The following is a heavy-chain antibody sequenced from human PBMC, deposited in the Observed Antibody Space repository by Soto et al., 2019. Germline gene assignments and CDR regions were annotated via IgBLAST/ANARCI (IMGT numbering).Heavy chain of an antibody. CDR3: AKDRRGAYCSGGICYSPYY. J-gene: IGHJ4*02. D-gene: IGHD2-15*01. CDR1: GFTFSSHV. V-gene: IGHV3-23*01. CDR2: ISGTGGT. Sequence: EVQLWESGGGLVQPGGSLRLSCAVSGFTFSSHVMSWVRQAPGKGLEWVSAISGTGGTYYADSVKGRFTISRDNSKNALYLQMNTLRAEDTAVYYCAKDRRGAYCSGGICYSPYYWGQGTLVIVSS.